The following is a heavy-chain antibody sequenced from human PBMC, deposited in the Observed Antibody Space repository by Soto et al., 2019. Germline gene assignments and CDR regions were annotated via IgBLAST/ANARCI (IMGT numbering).Heavy chain of an antibody. D-gene: IGHD6-13*01. Sequence: PGGSLRLSCAASGFTFDDYGMSWVRQAPGKGLEWVSGINWNGGSTGYADSVKGRFTISRDNAKNSLYLQMNSLRAEDTALYHCARDRSHSSSWYYYYYYMDVWGKGTTVTVSS. CDR2: INWNGGST. J-gene: IGHJ6*03. CDR3: ARDRSHSSSWYYYYYYMDV. V-gene: IGHV3-20*01. CDR1: GFTFDDYG.